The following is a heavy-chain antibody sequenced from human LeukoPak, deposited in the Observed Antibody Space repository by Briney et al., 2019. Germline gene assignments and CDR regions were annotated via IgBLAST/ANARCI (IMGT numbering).Heavy chain of an antibody. V-gene: IGHV1-69*06. Sequence: SVKLSCKASGGTFSSYAISWVRQAPGQGLEWMGGIIPIFGTANYAQKFQGRVTITADKSTSTAYMELSSLRSEDTAVYYCARGSKYCSGGSCLQHWGQGTLVTVSS. J-gene: IGHJ1*01. CDR3: ARGSKYCSGGSCLQH. D-gene: IGHD2-15*01. CDR2: IIPIFGTA. CDR1: GGTFSSYA.